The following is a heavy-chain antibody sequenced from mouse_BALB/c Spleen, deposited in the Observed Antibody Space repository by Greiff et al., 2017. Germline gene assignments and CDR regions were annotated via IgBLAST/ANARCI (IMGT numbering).Heavy chain of an antibody. V-gene: IGHV5-17*02. CDR1: GFTFSSFG. D-gene: IGHD1-1*01. CDR2: ISSGSSTI. J-gene: IGHJ4*01. Sequence: DVKLVESGGGLVQPGGSRKLSCAASGFTFSSFGMHWVRQAPEKGLEWVAYISSGSSTIYYADTVKGRYTIARDNAKNTLFLQMTSLRSEDTAMYYGARGHYYGSSHYYAMDYWGQGTSVTVSS. CDR3: ARGHYYGSSHYYAMDY.